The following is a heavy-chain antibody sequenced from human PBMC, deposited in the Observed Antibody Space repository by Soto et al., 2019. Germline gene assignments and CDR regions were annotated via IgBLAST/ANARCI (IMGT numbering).Heavy chain of an antibody. CDR1: GGTFSSYA. CDR3: ETQDTAVPGY. CDR2: IIPIFGTT. D-gene: IGHD5-18*01. Sequence: ASVKVSCKASGGTFSSYAISWVRQAPGQGLEWMGVIIPIFGTTNYAQKFQGRVTITADESASTVYMELSSLKSEDTAVYYCETQDTAVPGYWGQGTLVTVSS. J-gene: IGHJ4*02. V-gene: IGHV1-69*13.